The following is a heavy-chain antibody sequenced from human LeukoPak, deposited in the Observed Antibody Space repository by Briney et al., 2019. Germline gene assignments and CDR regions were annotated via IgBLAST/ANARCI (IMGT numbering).Heavy chain of an antibody. D-gene: IGHD3-16*02. J-gene: IGHJ5*02. CDR2: IYYSGST. Sequence: SETLSLTCTVSGGSISSSSYYWGWIRQPPGKGLEWIGSIYYSGSTYYNPSPKSRVTISVDTSKNQFSLKLSSVTAADTAVYYCAGGLGITFGGVIALNWFDPWGQGTLVTVSS. CDR3: AGGLGITFGGVIALNWFDP. V-gene: IGHV4-39*01. CDR1: GGSISSSSYY.